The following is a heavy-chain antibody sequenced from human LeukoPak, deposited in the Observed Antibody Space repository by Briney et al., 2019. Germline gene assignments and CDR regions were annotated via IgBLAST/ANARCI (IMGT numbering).Heavy chain of an antibody. CDR1: GFTFSNYA. V-gene: IGHV3-30-3*01. Sequence: PGTSLRLSCAASGFTFSNYAVHWVRQAPGKGLEWVAIISYDESSKYYADSVKGRFTISRDNSKNTLYLQMSSLRAEDTAVYYCARGPPRNGDSDFDYWGQGTLVTVSS. D-gene: IGHD4-17*01. CDR3: ARGPPRNGDSDFDY. J-gene: IGHJ4*02. CDR2: ISYDESSK.